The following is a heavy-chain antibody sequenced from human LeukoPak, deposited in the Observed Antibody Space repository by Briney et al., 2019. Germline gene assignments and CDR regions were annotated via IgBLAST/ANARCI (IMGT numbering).Heavy chain of an antibody. CDR2: ISGSGGST. V-gene: IGHV3-23*01. CDR1: GFTFSSYA. D-gene: IGHD6-13*01. J-gene: IGHJ4*02. Sequence: LAGGSLRLSCAASGFTFSSYAMGWVRQAPGKGLEWVSAISGSGGSTYYADSVKGRFTISRDNSKNTLYLQMNSLRAEDTAVYYCAKQERGSWYGDYWGQGTLVTVSS. CDR3: AKQERGSWYGDY.